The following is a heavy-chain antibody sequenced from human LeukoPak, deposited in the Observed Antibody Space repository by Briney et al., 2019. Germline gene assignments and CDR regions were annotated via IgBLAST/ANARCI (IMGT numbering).Heavy chain of an antibody. CDR2: INDSGAT. J-gene: IGHJ4*02. Sequence: SETLSLTCAVYGGSLSGRYWAWIRQPPGKGLEWIGQINDSGATNYNPSLQRRVTMSLDTSKNQFSLKLSSVTAADAAVYYCARVDVVVPATQTVDYWGQGTLVTVSS. CDR3: ARVDVVVPATQTVDY. V-gene: IGHV4-34*01. CDR1: GGSLSGRY. D-gene: IGHD2-2*01.